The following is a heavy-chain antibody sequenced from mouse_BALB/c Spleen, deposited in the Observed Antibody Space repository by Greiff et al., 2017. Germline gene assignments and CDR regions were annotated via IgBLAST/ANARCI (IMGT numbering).Heavy chain of an antibody. Sequence: VELQQSGPELVKPGASVKMSCKASGYTFTSYVMHWVKQKPGQGLEWIGYINPYNDGSKYNEKFKGKATLTSDKSSSTAYMELSSLTSEDSAVYYCAREAYGYYWYFDVWGAGTTVTVSS. V-gene: IGHV1-14*01. CDR2: INPYNDGS. D-gene: IGHD2-2*01. J-gene: IGHJ1*01. CDR3: AREAYGYYWYFDV. CDR1: GYTFTSYV.